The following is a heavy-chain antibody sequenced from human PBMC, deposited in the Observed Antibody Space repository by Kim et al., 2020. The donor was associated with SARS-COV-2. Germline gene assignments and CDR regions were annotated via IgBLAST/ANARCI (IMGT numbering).Heavy chain of an antibody. Sequence: GGSLRLSCAASGFTFSSYGMHWVRQAPGKGLEWVAVISYDGSNKYYADSVKGRFTISRDNSKNTLYLQMNSPRAEDTAVYYCAKEPVDYYGSGLFDYWGQGSLGTASP. J-gene: IGHJ4*02. D-gene: IGHD3-10*01. CDR2: ISYDGSNK. CDR1: GFTFSSYG. CDR3: AKEPVDYYGSGLFDY. V-gene: IGHV3-30*18.